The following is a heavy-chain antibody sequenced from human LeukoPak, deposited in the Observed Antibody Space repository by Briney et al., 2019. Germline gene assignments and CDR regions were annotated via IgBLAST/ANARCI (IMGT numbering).Heavy chain of an antibody. Sequence: PGGSLRLSCIASGFTLTDHAMNWVRQTPGKGLEWVSGLSTGRGLTYYADSVKGRFSISRDLSKSTLYLEMNTLRAEDTAVYYCARGVGAGWYIYFDSWGQGTLVTVSS. D-gene: IGHD6-19*01. CDR1: GFTLTDHA. J-gene: IGHJ4*02. CDR3: ARGVGAGWYIYFDS. V-gene: IGHV3-23*01. CDR2: LSTGRGLT.